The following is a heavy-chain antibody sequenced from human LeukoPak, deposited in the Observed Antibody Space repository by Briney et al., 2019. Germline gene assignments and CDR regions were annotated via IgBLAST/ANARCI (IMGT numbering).Heavy chain of an antibody. D-gene: IGHD1-26*01. V-gene: IGHV1-69*05. CDR1: GGTFSSYA. CDR3: ARGPREAFDY. CDR2: IIPIFGTA. J-gene: IGHJ4*02. Sequence: SVKVSCKASGGTFSSYAISWVRQAPGHGLGWMGGIIPIFGTANYAQKFQGRVTITTDESTSTAYMELSSLRSEDTAVYYCARGPREAFDYWGQGTLVTVSS.